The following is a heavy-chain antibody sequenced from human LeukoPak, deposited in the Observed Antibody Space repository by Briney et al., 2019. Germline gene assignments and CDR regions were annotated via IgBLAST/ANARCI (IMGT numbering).Heavy chain of an antibody. CDR2: IYYNVSP. CDR1: GGPIRSHY. Sequence: SETLSLTCTVSGGPIRSHYWSWIRQPPGKGLEWIGYIYYNVSPNYNPSLKSRVTISVETSKNQFSLKLTSLTAADSAVYYCARYNGALDYWGQGTLVPVSS. D-gene: IGHD2-8*01. V-gene: IGHV4-59*11. J-gene: IGHJ4*02. CDR3: ARYNGALDY.